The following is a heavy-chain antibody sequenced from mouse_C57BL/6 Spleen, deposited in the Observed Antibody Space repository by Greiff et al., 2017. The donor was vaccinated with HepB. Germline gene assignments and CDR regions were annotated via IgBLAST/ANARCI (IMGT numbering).Heavy chain of an antibody. D-gene: IGHD2-1*01. CDR3: ARWGGNYPYAMDY. CDR2: IDPSDSYT. V-gene: IGHV1-69*01. Sequence: QVQLQQPGAELVMPGASVKLSCKASGYTFTSYWMHWVKQRPGQGLEWIGEIDPSDSYTNYNQKFKGKSTLTVDKSSSTAYMQLSSLTSEDSAVYYCARWGGNYPYAMDYWGQVTSVTVSS. J-gene: IGHJ4*01. CDR1: GYTFTSYW.